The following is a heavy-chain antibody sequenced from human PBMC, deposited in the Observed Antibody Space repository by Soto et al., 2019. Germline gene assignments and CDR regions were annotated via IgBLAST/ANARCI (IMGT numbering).Heavy chain of an antibody. V-gene: IGHV1-8*01. J-gene: IGHJ4*02. CDR3: ARGRIAFSRYYDILTGYYMFDY. D-gene: IGHD3-9*01. Sequence: ASVKVSCKASGYTFTSYDINWVRQATGQGLEWMGWMNPNSGNTGYAQKFQGRVTMTRNTSISTAYMELSSLRSEDTAVYYCARGRIAFSRYYDILTGYYMFDYWGQGTLVTVSS. CDR2: MNPNSGNT. CDR1: GYTFTSYD.